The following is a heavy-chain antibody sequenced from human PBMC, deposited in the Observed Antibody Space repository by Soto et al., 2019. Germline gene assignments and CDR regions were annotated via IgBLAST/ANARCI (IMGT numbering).Heavy chain of an antibody. CDR1: GFTFSNYA. CDR3: AKDRSTTVAGLNY. D-gene: IGHD4-17*01. Sequence: EVQLLESGGGLVQPGGSLRLSCAASGFTFSNYAMTWVRQAPGKGLEWVSGISGSGSITSYADSVQGRFTISRDNSQNTLSLQMNSLRAEDTAVYYCAKDRSTTVAGLNYWGQGTLVTVSS. V-gene: IGHV3-23*01. J-gene: IGHJ4*02. CDR2: ISGSGSIT.